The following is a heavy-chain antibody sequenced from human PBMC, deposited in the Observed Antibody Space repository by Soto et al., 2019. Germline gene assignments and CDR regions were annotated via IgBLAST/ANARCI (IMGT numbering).Heavy chain of an antibody. CDR1: GGTFSSYT. CDR2: IIPILGIA. D-gene: IGHD6-13*01. J-gene: IGHJ6*02. CDR3: ATISSSWYAYYYGMDV. Sequence: QVQLVQSGAEVKKPGSSVKVSCKASGGTFSSYTISWVRQAPGQGLEWMGRIIPILGIANYAQKFQGRVTITXXKXTXXAYMERSSLRSEDTAVYYCATISSSWYAYYYGMDVWGQGTTVTVSS. V-gene: IGHV1-69*02.